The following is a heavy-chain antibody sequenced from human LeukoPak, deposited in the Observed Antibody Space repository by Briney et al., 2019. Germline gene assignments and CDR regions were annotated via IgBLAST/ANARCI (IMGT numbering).Heavy chain of an antibody. J-gene: IGHJ3*02. Sequence: SETLSLTCTVSGGSISSSSYYWGWIRQPPGKGLEWIGSIYYSGSTYYNPSLKSRVTISVDTSKNQFSVKLNSVTAADTAVYYCARHSVPTFKGYASDIWGQGTMVAVSS. CDR2: IYYSGST. CDR1: GGSISSSSYY. CDR3: ARHSVPTFKGYASDI. V-gene: IGHV4-39*01. D-gene: IGHD3-10*01.